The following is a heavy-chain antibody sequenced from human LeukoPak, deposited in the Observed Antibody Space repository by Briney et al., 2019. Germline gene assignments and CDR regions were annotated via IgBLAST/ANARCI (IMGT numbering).Heavy chain of an antibody. V-gene: IGHV1-69*05. Sequence: SVKVSCKASGGTFSSYAISWVRQAPGQGLEWMGGIIPIFGTANYAQKFQGRVTITTDESTSTAYMELSSLRSEDTAVYYCATEQGGGSYPYYYYMDVWGKGTTVTVSS. CDR1: GGTFSSYA. CDR3: ATEQGGGSYPYYYYMDV. CDR2: IIPIFGTA. D-gene: IGHD1-26*01. J-gene: IGHJ6*03.